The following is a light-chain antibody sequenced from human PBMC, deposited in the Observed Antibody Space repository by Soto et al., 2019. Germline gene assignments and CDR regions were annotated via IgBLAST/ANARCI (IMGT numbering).Light chain of an antibody. V-gene: IGKV3-15*01. J-gene: IGKJ2*01. CDR2: GAS. Sequence: EIVMTQSPATLSVSPGERATLSCRASQSVSSNLAWYQQKPGQAPRLLIYGASTRATGIPARFSGSGSGTKFTLTIISLQSEDFAVYYCQQYNNWYTFGQGTKLEIK. CDR1: QSVSSN. CDR3: QQYNNWYT.